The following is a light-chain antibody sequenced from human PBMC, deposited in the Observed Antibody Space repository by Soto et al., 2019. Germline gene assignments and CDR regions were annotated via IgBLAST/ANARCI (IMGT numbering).Light chain of an antibody. CDR1: QSLVHSDGNTH. CDR3: MQGTHWPYT. Sequence: DVVMTQSPLSLPVTLGQPASISCRSSQSLVHSDGNTHLNWVQQRPDQSPRRLIYRVSNRDSGVPDRFSGSGSGTDFTLEISRVEAEDIGVYYCMQGTHWPYTFGQGTTLEIK. V-gene: IGKV2-30*02. CDR2: RVS. J-gene: IGKJ2*01.